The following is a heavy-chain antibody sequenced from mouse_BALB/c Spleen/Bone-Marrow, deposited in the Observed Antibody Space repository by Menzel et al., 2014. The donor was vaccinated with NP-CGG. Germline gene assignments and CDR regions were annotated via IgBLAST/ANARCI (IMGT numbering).Heavy chain of an antibody. CDR2: ILPGSGNT. CDR1: GYIFSSYW. D-gene: IGHD1-1*01. J-gene: IGHJ2*01. V-gene: IGHV1-9*01. Sequence: VQLQQSGAELMKPGASVTISCKATGYIFSSYWIEWIKQRPGHGLEWIGEILPGSGNTNYNEKFRDKATFTAETSSNIASIHITSLSPEGSAVYFCAKRGHISGSVVDYWGQETPLSVSS. CDR3: AKRGHISGSVVDY.